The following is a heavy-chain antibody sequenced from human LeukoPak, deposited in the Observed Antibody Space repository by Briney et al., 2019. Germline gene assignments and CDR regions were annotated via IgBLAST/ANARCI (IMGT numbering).Heavy chain of an antibody. D-gene: IGHD3-9*01. Sequence: ASVKVSCKASGYTFTTYGISWVRHAPGQGLEWMGRISTDSGYTNYAQKLQGRFTMTTDTPTSTVYMELRTLRSDDTAVYYCARDILTGYNWFDPWGQGTLVTVS. CDR3: ARDILTGYNWFDP. CDR1: GYTFTTYG. V-gene: IGHV1-18*01. J-gene: IGHJ5*02. CDR2: ISTDSGYT.